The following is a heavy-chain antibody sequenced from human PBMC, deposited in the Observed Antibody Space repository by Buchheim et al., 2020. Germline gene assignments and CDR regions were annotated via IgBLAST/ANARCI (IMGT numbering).Heavy chain of an antibody. CDR1: GFSLSTSGVG. D-gene: IGHD6-13*01. CDR3: AHIRGPIAAAPLFDY. Sequence: QITLKESGPTLVKPTQPLTLTCTFSGFSLSTSGVGVGWIRQPPGKALEWLALIYWDDDKRYSPSLKSRPTITKDPPKNQQVLTMTNMDPVDTATYYCAHIRGPIAAAPLFDYWGQGTL. CDR2: IYWDDDK. V-gene: IGHV2-5*02. J-gene: IGHJ4*02.